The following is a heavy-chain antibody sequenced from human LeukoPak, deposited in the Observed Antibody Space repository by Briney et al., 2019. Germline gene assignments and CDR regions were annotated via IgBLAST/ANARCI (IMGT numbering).Heavy chain of an antibody. Sequence: GGSLRLSCAASGFIFSNYAMSWVRQAPGKGLEWVSAISGSGGSTYYADSVKGRFTISRDNSKNTLYLQMNSLRAEDTAVYYCAKAGDYCSGGSCYSYDYYYMDVWGKGTTVTVSS. V-gene: IGHV3-23*01. CDR2: ISGSGGST. D-gene: IGHD2-15*01. CDR3: AKAGDYCSGGSCYSYDYYYMDV. J-gene: IGHJ6*03. CDR1: GFIFSNYA.